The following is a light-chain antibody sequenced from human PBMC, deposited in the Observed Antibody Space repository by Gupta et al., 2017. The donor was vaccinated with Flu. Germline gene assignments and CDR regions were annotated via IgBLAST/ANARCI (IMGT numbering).Light chain of an antibody. CDR2: EVS. CDR3: SSSTTPNTPVV. CDR1: SSDVGTYKY. J-gene: IGLJ2*01. V-gene: IGLV2-14*01. Sequence: GTSSDVGTYKYVSWYQQHPGKAPKLMIFEVSNRPSGVSNRFSGSKSGNTASLTISGLQAEDEADYYCSSSTTPNTPVVFGGGTQLTVL.